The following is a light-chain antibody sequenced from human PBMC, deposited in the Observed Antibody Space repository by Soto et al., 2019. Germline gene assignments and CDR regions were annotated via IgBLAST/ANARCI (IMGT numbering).Light chain of an antibody. CDR3: QQYNSYSWT. V-gene: IGKV1-5*01. CDR2: DAS. Sequence: DIHMTQAPSTLSASVVRIVTISFLASQSISSWLAWYQQKPGKAPKLLIYDASSLESGVPSRFSGSGSGTEFTLTISSLQPDDFATYYCQQYNSYSWTFGQGTKVDIK. J-gene: IGKJ1*01. CDR1: QSISSW.